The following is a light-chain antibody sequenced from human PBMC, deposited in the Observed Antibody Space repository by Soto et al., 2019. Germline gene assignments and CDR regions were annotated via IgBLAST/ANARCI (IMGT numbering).Light chain of an antibody. Sequence: EIVLTQSPGTLSSSPGERATLSCRASQSVSSNYLAWYQQKPGQAPRLLIYGASSRATGIPDRFSGSGSGAGFTLTISRLEPEDFAVYYCQQYGSSPRTFGQGTKVEIK. CDR3: QQYGSSPRT. V-gene: IGKV3-20*01. J-gene: IGKJ1*01. CDR2: GAS. CDR1: QSVSSNY.